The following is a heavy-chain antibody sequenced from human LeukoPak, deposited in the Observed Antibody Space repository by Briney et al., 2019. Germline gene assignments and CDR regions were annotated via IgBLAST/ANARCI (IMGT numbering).Heavy chain of an antibody. J-gene: IGHJ4*02. CDR3: ARSPARGYDILTNYNDY. D-gene: IGHD3-9*01. V-gene: IGHV1-18*01. Sequence: GASVKVSCKASGYSFTAYVISWVRQAPGQGLEWMGWISNYNPNTNYAQKFQGRVTMTTDTSTSTVYMELRSLRSDDTAVYYCARSPARGYDILTNYNDYWGQGTLVTVSS. CDR2: ISNYNPNT. CDR1: GYSFTAYV.